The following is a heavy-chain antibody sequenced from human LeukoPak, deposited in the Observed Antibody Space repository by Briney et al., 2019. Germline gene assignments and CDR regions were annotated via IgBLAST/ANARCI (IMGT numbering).Heavy chain of an antibody. CDR3: ARDSRGSGLHPDY. J-gene: IGHJ4*02. CDR1: GFTFSSYA. D-gene: IGHD3-10*01. V-gene: IGHV3-64*01. Sequence: GGSLRLSCAASGFTFSSYAMHWVRQAPGKGLEYVSAISSNGGSTYYANSVKGRFTISRDNSKNTLYLQMGSLRAGDMAVYYCARDSRGSGLHPDYWGQGTLVTVSS. CDR2: ISSNGGST.